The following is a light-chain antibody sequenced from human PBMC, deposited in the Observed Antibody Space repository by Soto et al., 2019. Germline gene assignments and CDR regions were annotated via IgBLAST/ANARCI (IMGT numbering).Light chain of an antibody. CDR3: QQYGRSPFT. Sequence: EIVLTQSPGTLSLSPGERATLSGRASQSVSSSYLAWYQQKPGQAPRLLIYGASSRATGIPDRFSASGSGTDFTLTISRLEPEDFAVYYCQQYGRSPFTFGPGTKGDIK. J-gene: IGKJ3*01. CDR2: GAS. V-gene: IGKV3-20*01. CDR1: QSVSSSY.